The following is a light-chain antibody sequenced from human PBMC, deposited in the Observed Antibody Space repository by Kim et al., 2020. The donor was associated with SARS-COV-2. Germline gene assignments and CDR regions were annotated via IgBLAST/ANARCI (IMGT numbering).Light chain of an antibody. V-gene: IGLV3-25*03. J-gene: IGLJ3*02. Sequence: VSPGQTARINCSGDALPRQYAYWYQQKPGQAPVLLIYKDTERPSGIPERFSGSSTGTTVTLTISGVQAEDEADYYCQTADRSGTWVFGGGTQLTVL. CDR2: KDT. CDR3: QTADRSGTWV. CDR1: ALPRQY.